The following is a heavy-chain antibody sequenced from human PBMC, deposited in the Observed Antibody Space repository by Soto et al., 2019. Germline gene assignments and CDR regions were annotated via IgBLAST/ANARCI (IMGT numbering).Heavy chain of an antibody. D-gene: IGHD3-10*01. CDR1: VCSVCSSW. CDR3: ARLPIGSRGPLGFDP. CDR2: IDPSDAYT. V-gene: IGHV5-10-1*01. Sequence: GCVCSVCSSWSTSVRQMHGKGLEWMGRIDPSDAYTNYSPSLQGHVTISADKPISTAYLQWSSLKASDTAMYYCARLPIGSRGPLGFDPWGQGSPVT. J-gene: IGHJ5*02.